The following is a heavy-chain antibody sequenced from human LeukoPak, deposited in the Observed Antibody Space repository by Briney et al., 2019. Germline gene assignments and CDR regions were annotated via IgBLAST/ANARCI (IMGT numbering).Heavy chain of an antibody. CDR3: ARDLTYYDFWSGYYSTRYYYYGMDV. CDR1: GFTISSYA. CDR2: ISYDGSNK. Sequence: GGSLRLSCAASGFTISSYAMHWVRQAPGKGLEWVAVISYDGSNKYYADSVKGRFTISRDNSKNTLYLQMNSLRAEDTAVYYCARDLTYYDFWSGYYSTRYYYYGMDVWGQGTTVTVSS. D-gene: IGHD3-3*01. J-gene: IGHJ6*02. V-gene: IGHV3-30-3*01.